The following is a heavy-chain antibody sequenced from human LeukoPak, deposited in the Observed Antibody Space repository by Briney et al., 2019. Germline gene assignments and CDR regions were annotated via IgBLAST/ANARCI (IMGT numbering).Heavy chain of an antibody. CDR3: ARDLGDYYDSSGYSVDANY. D-gene: IGHD3-22*01. J-gene: IGHJ4*02. CDR2: ISGSGGST. CDR1: GFTFSSYA. Sequence: GGSLRLSCAASGFTFSSYAMSWVRQAPGKGLEWVSAISGSGGSTYYADSVKGRFTISRDNAKNSLYLQMNSLRAEDTAVYYCARDLGDYYDSSGYSVDANYWGQGTLVTVSS. V-gene: IGHV3-23*01.